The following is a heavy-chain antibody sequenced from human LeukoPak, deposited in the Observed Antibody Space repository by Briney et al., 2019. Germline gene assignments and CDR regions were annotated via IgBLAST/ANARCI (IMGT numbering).Heavy chain of an antibody. CDR1: GGTFSSYA. CDR2: IIPILGIA. Sequence: ASVKVSSKASGGTFSSYAISWVRQAPGQGLEWMGRIIPILGIANYAQKFQGRVTITADKSTSTAYMELSSLRSEDTAVYYCARGRDGYNYYYYYGMDVWGQGTTVTVSS. CDR3: ARGRDGYNYYYYYGMDV. V-gene: IGHV1-69*04. D-gene: IGHD5-24*01. J-gene: IGHJ6*02.